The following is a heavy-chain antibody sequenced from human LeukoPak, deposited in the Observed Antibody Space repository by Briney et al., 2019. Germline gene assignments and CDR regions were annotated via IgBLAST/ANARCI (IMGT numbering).Heavy chain of an antibody. V-gene: IGHV1-24*01. CDR2: LDPEDGET. J-gene: IGHJ3*02. CDR1: GYTLTELS. CDR3: ATADYYDSSGSMIGAFDI. D-gene: IGHD3-22*01. Sequence: ASVKVSCTVSGYTLTELSMHWVRQAPGKGLEWMGGLDPEDGETIYAQKFQGRVTMTEDTSTDTAYMELSSLRSEDTAVYYCATADYYDSSGSMIGAFDIWGQGTMVTVSS.